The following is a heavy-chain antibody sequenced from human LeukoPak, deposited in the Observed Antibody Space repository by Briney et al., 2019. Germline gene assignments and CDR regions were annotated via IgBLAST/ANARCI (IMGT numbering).Heavy chain of an antibody. V-gene: IGHV3-11*04. CDR3: ARETVVAATPYYYYYYMDV. J-gene: IGHJ6*03. Sequence: GGSLRLSCAASGFTFSDYYMSWIRQAPGKGLEWVSYISSSGSTIYYADSVKGRFTISRDNAKNSLYLQMNSLRAEDTAVYYCARETVVAATPYYYYYYMDVWGKRPRSPSP. CDR1: GFTFSDYY. D-gene: IGHD2-15*01. CDR2: ISSSGSTI.